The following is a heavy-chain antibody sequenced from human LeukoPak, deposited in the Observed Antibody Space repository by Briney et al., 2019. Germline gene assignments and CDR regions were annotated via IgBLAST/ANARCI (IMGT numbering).Heavy chain of an antibody. CDR3: ARDYEYYGSGSYYTHFDY. CDR2: IIPIFGTA. V-gene: IGHV1-69*06. D-gene: IGHD3-10*01. Sequence: GASVKVSCKASGGTFSSYAISWVRQAPGQGLEWMGGIIPIFGTANYAQKFQGRVTITADKSTSTAYMELSSLRSEDTAVYYCARDYEYYGSGSYYTHFDYWGQGTLVTVSS. CDR1: GGTFSSYA. J-gene: IGHJ4*02.